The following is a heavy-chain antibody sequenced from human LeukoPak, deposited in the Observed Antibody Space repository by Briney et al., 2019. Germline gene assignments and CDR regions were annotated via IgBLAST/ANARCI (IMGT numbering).Heavy chain of an antibody. CDR3: ARRAVVPAAVSYFDN. D-gene: IGHD2-2*01. CDR1: RGSITNSSCY. J-gene: IGHJ4*02. V-gene: IGHV4-39*01. CDR2: IYYTGTT. Sequence: PSETLSLTCAVSRGSITNSSCYWGWIRQPPGKGLEWIGGIYYTGTTYYSPSLNSRITIPMDTSKKQFSLRLASVTAADTAVYYCARRAVVPAAVSYFDNWGQGTLVTVSS.